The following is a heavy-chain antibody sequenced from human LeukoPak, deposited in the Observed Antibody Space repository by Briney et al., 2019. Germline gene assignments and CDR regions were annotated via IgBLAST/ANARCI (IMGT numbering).Heavy chain of an antibody. J-gene: IGHJ4*02. V-gene: IGHV3-23*01. CDR1: GFTFSSYA. Sequence: GGSLRLSCAPSGFTFSSYAMSWVRQAPGKGLEWVSAISGSGGSTYYADSVKGRFTISRDNSTNTPYLQMNSLRAEDTAVYYCAKRESELLLGFDYWGQGTLVTVSS. CDR2: ISGSGGST. D-gene: IGHD1-26*01. CDR3: AKRESELLLGFDY.